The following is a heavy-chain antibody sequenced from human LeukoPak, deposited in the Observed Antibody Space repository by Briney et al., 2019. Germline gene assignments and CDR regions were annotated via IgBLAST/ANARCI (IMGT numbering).Heavy chain of an antibody. CDR2: IRSKANSYAT. V-gene: IGHV3-73*01. CDR1: GFTFSGSA. CDR3: TRGVDTSGFY. D-gene: IGHD3-22*01. J-gene: IGHJ4*02. Sequence: GGSLKLSCAASGFTFSGSAMHWVRQASGKGLEWVGRIRSKANSYATAYAASVKGRFTISRDDSKNTAYLQMNSLKIEDTAVYYCTRGVDTSGFYWGQGTLVTVSS.